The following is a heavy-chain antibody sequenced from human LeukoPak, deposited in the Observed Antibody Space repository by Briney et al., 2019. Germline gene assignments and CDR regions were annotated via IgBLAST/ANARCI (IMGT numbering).Heavy chain of an antibody. D-gene: IGHD3-3*01. CDR3: AKDRAGKGSLGPYYDFWSGYSGWAFDI. V-gene: IGHV3-30*02. CDR2: IRYEGSNK. J-gene: IGHJ3*02. CDR1: GFTFRSYG. Sequence: QPGGSLRLSCAASGFTFRSYGMHSVRQAPGKGLEWVAVIRYEGSNKYYAESVKGRFTIYRDNSKNPLYLQMNSWRPEDTAVYYCAKDRAGKGSLGPYYDFWSGYSGWAFDIWGQGTMVTVSS.